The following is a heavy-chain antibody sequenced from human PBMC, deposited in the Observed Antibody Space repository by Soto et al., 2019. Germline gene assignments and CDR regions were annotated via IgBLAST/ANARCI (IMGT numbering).Heavy chain of an antibody. D-gene: IGHD3-10*01. J-gene: IGHJ6*02. CDR3: ARDFHGGSGSPTVYYYYYGMDV. V-gene: IGHV3-30-3*01. CDR2: ISYDGSNK. Sequence: GGSLRLSCAASGFTFSSYAMHWVRQAPGKGLEWVAVISYDGSNKYYADSVKGRFTISRDNSKNTLYLQMNSLRAEDTAVYYCARDFHGGSGSPTVYYYYYGMDVWGQGTKVTVSS. CDR1: GFTFSSYA.